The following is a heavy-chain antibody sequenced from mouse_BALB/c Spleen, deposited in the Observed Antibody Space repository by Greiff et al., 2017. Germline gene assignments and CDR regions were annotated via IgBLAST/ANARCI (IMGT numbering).Heavy chain of an antibody. V-gene: IGHV3-2*02. CDR3: ARRANSHYFDY. CDR1: GYSITSDYA. J-gene: IGHJ2*01. D-gene: IGHD3-3*01. Sequence: EVQLQESGPGLVKPSQSLSLTCTVTGYSITSDYAWNWIRQFPGNKLEWMGYISYSGSTSYNPSLKSRISITRDTSKNQFFLQLNSVTTEDTATYYCARRANSHYFDYWGQGTTLTVSS. CDR2: ISYSGST.